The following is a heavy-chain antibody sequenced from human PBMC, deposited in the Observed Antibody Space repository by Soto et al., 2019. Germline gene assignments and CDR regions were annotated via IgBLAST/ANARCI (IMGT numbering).Heavy chain of an antibody. Sequence: GGSLRLSCAASGFTFSNAWMNWVRQAPGKGLEWVGRIKSKTDGGTTDYAAPVKGRFTISRDDSKNTLYLQMNSLKTEDTAVYYCTTFYPLIYSGYDFWDFDYWGQGTLVTVSS. J-gene: IGHJ4*02. CDR2: IKSKTDGGTT. D-gene: IGHD5-12*01. V-gene: IGHV3-15*07. CDR1: GFTFSNAW. CDR3: TTFYPLIYSGYDFWDFDY.